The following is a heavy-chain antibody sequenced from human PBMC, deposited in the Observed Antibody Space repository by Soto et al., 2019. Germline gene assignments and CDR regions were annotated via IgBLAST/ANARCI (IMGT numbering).Heavy chain of an antibody. Sequence: QVKLVQSGTEVKKPGASIKVSCKASGYSFVTSGMTWVRQAPGQGLEWMGWMSVYNGNTNYDQKLQDRVTMTTDTSTNTAYLEVRNLRSDDTAVYYCARAGQYYDASGYADWGQGTLVTVSS. D-gene: IGHD3-22*01. V-gene: IGHV1-18*01. CDR3: ARAGQYYDASGYAD. CDR1: GYSFVTSG. J-gene: IGHJ4*02. CDR2: MSVYNGNT.